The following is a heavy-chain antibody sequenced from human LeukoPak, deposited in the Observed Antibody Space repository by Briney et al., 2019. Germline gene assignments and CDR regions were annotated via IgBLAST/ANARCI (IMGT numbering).Heavy chain of an antibody. J-gene: IGHJ3*02. CDR2: ISSSSSYT. D-gene: IGHD3-22*01. CDR1: GFTFTTYR. CDR3: ARCEGFYDSDGYFEGDGFDI. Sequence: GGSLRLSCAASGFTFTTYRMECARRAPGKGLEWVSYISSSSSYTYYADSVKGRFHLSRDNDKNSLSLQMNSLRAEDTAVYYWARCEGFYDSDGYFEGDGFDIWGQGTMVTVSS. V-gene: IGHV3-21*01.